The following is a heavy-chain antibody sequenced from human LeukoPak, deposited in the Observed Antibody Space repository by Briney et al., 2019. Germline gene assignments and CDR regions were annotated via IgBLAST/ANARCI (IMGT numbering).Heavy chain of an antibody. CDR1: GFNNYW. V-gene: IGHV3-7*01. CDR2: IKEDGTTK. J-gene: IGHJ4*02. CDR3: ARIGYSSSSFDY. D-gene: IGHD6-6*01. Sequence: GGSLRLSCAASGFNNYWMSWVRQAPGKGLEWVANIKEDGTTKYYVDSVKGRFTISRDNAKNSVYLQMDRLRAEDMAVYYCARIGYSSSSFDYWGQGTLVTVSS.